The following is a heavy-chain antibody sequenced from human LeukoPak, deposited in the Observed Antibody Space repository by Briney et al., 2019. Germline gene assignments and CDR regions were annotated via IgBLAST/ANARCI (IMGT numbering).Heavy chain of an antibody. CDR3: ARHSWYPHAFDI. CDR2: IYYSGST. V-gene: IGHV4-59*08. Sequence: SETLSLTCTVSGGSISSYYWSWIRQPPGKGLEWIGYIYYSGSTNYNPSLKSRVTISVDTSKNQFSLKLSSVTPADTAVYYCARHSWYPHAFDIWGQGTMVTVSS. J-gene: IGHJ3*02. D-gene: IGHD6-13*01. CDR1: GGSISSYY.